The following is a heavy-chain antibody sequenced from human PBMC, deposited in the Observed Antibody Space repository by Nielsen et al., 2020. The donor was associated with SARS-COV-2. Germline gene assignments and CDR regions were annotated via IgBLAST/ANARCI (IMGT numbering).Heavy chain of an antibody. D-gene: IGHD6-19*01. CDR1: GFTFSSYA. CDR2: ISGSGETT. CDR3: ARSAVGQYGDFDY. Sequence: GESLKISCAASGFTFSSYAMSWVRQAPGKGLEWVSAISGSGETTYYADSVKGRFTISRDKSKNTLYLQMSTLRAEDTAAYYCARSAVGQYGDFDYWGQGTLVTVSP. V-gene: IGHV3-23*01. J-gene: IGHJ4*02.